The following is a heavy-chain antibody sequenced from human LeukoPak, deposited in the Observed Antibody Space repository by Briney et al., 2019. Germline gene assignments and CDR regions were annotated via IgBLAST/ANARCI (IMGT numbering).Heavy chain of an antibody. D-gene: IGHD3-16*01. CDR2: IYFSGST. V-gene: IGHV4-59*01. Sequence: SETLSLTCSVSGGSISSYYWSWIRQPPGKALEWIGYIYFSGSTNYNPSLKSRVTISVDTSKNQFSLSLSSVTAADTAVYYCAREGPYQYYFDYWGQGTLVTVSS. CDR1: GGSISSYY. CDR3: AREGPYQYYFDY. J-gene: IGHJ4*02.